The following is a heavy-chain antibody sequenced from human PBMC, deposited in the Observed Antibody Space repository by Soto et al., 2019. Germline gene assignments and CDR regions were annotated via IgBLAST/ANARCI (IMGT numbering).Heavy chain of an antibody. CDR2: ISYDGSNK. V-gene: IGHV3-30-3*01. Sequence: GGSLRLSCAASGFTFSSYAMHWVRQAPGKGLEWVAVISYDGSNKYYADSVKGRFTISRDNSKNTLYLQMNSLRAEDTAVYYCVRAQLPPLYNLGTYGYFDYWGPGTQVTVSS. D-gene: IGHD3-16*01. J-gene: IGHJ4*02. CDR3: VRAQLPPLYNLGTYGYFDY. CDR1: GFTFSSYA.